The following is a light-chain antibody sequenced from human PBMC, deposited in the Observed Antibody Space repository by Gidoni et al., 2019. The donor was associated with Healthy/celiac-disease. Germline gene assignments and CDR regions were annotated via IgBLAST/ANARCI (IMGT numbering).Light chain of an antibody. CDR2: IAS. V-gene: IGKV1-12*01. Sequence: DIKMTQSPTSVSASVGDRVTITCRASHAVSSWLAWYQQKPGKAPKLLIYIASSLQSGVPSRFSGSGSGTDFTLTISSLQPEDCATYYCQQANSFPHTFGQGTKVEIK. J-gene: IGKJ2*01. CDR3: QQANSFPHT. CDR1: HAVSSW.